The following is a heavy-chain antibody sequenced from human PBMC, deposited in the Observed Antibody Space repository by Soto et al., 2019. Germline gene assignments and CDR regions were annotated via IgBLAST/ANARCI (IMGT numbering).Heavy chain of an antibody. CDR1: GGSISSGGYY. CDR3: ARDVARYSSSWYLP. D-gene: IGHD6-13*01. V-gene: IGHV4-31*03. Sequence: QVQLQESGPGLVKPSQTLSLTCTVSGGSISSGGYYWSWIRQHPGKGLEWIGYIYYSGSTYYNPSLKSRVTISVDTSKNQFSLKPGSVTAADTAVYYCARDVARYSSSWYLPWGQGTLVTVSS. CDR2: IYYSGST. J-gene: IGHJ5*02.